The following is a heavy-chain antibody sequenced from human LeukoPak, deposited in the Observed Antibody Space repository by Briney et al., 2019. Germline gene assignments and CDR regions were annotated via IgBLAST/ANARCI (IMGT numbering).Heavy chain of an antibody. Sequence: SETLSLTCAVYGGSFSGYYWSWIRQPPGKGLEWIGEINHSGSTNYNPSLKGRVTISVDTSKNQFSLKLSSVTAADTAVYYCAKPLRGYSYGHNAFDIWGQGTMVTVSS. D-gene: IGHD5-18*01. CDR2: INHSGST. J-gene: IGHJ3*02. CDR3: AKPLRGYSYGHNAFDI. V-gene: IGHV4-34*01. CDR1: GGSFSGYY.